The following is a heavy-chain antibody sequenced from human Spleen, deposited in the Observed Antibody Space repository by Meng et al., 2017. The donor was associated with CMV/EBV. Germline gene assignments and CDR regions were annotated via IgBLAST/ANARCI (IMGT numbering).Heavy chain of an antibody. Sequence: GESLKISCAACGFTFSSYDMHWVRQATGKGLEWVSAISGSGGDTYYADSVKGRFTVSRDTSKNTLYLQMNSLRLEDTAIYFCARDGWLQSYYFDFWGQGTLVTVSS. V-gene: IGHV3-23*01. J-gene: IGHJ4*02. D-gene: IGHD5-24*01. CDR2: ISGSGGDT. CDR3: ARDGWLQSYYFDF. CDR1: GFTFSSYD.